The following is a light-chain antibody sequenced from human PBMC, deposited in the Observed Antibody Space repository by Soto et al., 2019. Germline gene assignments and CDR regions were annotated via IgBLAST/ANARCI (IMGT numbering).Light chain of an antibody. Sequence: ELVMTQSPASVSLCARERTNISCRASQSVSSYLAWYQQKPGQAPRLLIYDASTRATGIPARFSGSGSGTDFTLTIASLEPEEFAVYYCQQRSNWPPTFGQGTKVDIK. CDR2: DAS. CDR1: QSVSSY. V-gene: IGKV3-11*01. J-gene: IGKJ1*01. CDR3: QQRSNWPPT.